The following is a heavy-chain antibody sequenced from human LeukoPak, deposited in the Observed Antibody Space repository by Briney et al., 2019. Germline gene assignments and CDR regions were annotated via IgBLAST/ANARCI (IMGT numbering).Heavy chain of an antibody. CDR2: IYPGDSDT. D-gene: IGHD3-22*01. V-gene: IGHV5-51*01. J-gene: IGHJ6*03. Sequence: GESLKISCKGSGYSFTSYWIGWVRQMPGKGLEWMGIIYPGDSDTRYSPSFQGQVTISADKSISTAYLQWSSLKASDTAMYYCARTDAFIVVRSPGYYCYMDVWGKGTTVTVSS. CDR3: ARTDAFIVVRSPGYYCYMDV. CDR1: GYSFTSYW.